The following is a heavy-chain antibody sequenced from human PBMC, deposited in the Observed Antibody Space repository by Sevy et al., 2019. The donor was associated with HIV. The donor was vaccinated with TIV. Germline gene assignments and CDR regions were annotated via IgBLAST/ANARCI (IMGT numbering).Heavy chain of an antibody. CDR1: GLTVGSLS. CDR3: ARIKGASSSYAMDV. V-gene: IGHV3-53*01. CDR2: IYSAGTT. J-gene: IGHJ6*02. D-gene: IGHD2-2*01. Sequence: GGSLRLSCVASGLTVGSLSINWVRQAPGKGLEWVSLIYSAGTTFYSDSVKGRFTISRDNSNNTLDLQRNNLRAEDTANYYCARIKGASSSYAMDVWGQGTTVTVSS.